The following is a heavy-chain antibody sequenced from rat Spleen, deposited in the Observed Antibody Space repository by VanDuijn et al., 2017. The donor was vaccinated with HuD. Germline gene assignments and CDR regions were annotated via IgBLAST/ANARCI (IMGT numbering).Heavy chain of an antibody. CDR1: GFTFNNYW. D-gene: IGHD1-4*01. V-gene: IGHV5-31*01. Sequence: EVQLVESGGGLVQPGRSLKLSCVASGFTFNNYWMTWIRQAPGKGLEWVASITNTGGPTYYPDSVKGRFTISRDNAKSSLYLQMNSLKSEDTATYYCARHGVPGYNSYVMDVWGQGASVTVSS. CDR2: ITNTGGPT. J-gene: IGHJ4*01. CDR3: ARHGVPGYNSYVMDV.